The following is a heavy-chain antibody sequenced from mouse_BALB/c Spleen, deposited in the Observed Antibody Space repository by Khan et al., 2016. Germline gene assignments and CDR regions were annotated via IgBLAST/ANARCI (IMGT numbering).Heavy chain of an antibody. J-gene: IGHJ1*01. V-gene: IGHV14-3*02. CDR3: ARWDWYFDV. CDR2: IDPANGNT. CDR1: GFNIKDTY. Sequence: EVQLQESGAELVKPGASVKLSCTASGFNIKDTYMHWVKQRPEQGLEWIGRIDPANGNTKYDPKFQGKATITADTSSNTAYLQLSSPTSEDTAVYYWARWDWYFDVWGAGTTVTVSS.